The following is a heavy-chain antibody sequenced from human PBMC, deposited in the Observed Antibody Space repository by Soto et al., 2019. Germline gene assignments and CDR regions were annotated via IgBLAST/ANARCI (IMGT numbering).Heavy chain of an antibody. J-gene: IGHJ3*02. D-gene: IGHD6-19*01. CDR1: GFTLSSYG. CDR3: AKDRAVAGRSGAFDI. V-gene: IGHV3-30*18. CDR2: ISLDGSKE. Sequence: PGGSLRLSCAASGFTLSSYGMHWVRQAPGKGLEWVALISLDGSKEYYADSVKGRFPISRDNSKNTLYLQMNSLRGEDTAVYYCAKDRAVAGRSGAFDICGQGTMVTVSS.